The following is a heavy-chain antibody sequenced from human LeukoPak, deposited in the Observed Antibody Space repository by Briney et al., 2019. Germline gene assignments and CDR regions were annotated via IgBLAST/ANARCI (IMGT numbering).Heavy chain of an antibody. D-gene: IGHD2-2*02. CDR3: ATAPILRGEGGEHYKYGMDV. Sequence: SETLSLTCGVSVGSLSSGNWWSWVRQSPGKGLEWIGEIYHNGTPNYNPSLKSRVTISADTFKNHFSLKLTSVTAAHTAVYYCATAPILRGEGGEHYKYGMDVWGQGTTVIVSS. CDR2: IYHNGTP. CDR1: VGSLSSGNW. J-gene: IGHJ6*02. V-gene: IGHV4/OR15-8*01.